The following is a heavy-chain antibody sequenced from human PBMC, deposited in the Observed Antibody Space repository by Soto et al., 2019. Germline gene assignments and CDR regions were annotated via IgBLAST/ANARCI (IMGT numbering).Heavy chain of an antibody. V-gene: IGHV3-7*03. Sequence: GGALRLSCEVSGFTFSMYSMTWVRQAPGKGLEWVAKIPQEGGDGHYADSVKGRFTISRDNAKNSVFLQMNNLRAADTAVCYCARDQLILPAHDFFYGSDVWGQGATVTVSS. CDR2: IPQEGGDG. J-gene: IGHJ6*02. D-gene: IGHD2-21*02. CDR3: ARDQLILPAHDFFYGSDV. CDR1: GFTFSMYS.